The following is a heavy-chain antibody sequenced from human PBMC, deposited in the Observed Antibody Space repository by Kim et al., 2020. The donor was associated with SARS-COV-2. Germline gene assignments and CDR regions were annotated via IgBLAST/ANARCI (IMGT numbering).Heavy chain of an antibody. Sequence: SETLSLTCTVSGGSVSSGSYYWSWIRQPPGKGLEWIGYIYYSGSTNYNPSLKSRVTISLDTSKNQFSLKLSSVTAADTAVYYCARGVYSSGWEGNWFDPWGQGALVTVSS. CDR2: IYYSGST. V-gene: IGHV4-61*01. CDR1: GGSVSSGSYY. CDR3: ARGVYSSGWEGNWFDP. J-gene: IGHJ5*02. D-gene: IGHD6-19*01.